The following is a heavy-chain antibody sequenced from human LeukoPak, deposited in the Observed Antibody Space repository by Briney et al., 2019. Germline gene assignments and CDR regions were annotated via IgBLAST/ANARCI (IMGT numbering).Heavy chain of an antibody. V-gene: IGHV4-59*01. Sequence: SETLSLTCTVSGGSISSYYWSWIRQPPGMGLEWIGYIYYSGSTNYNPSLKSRVTISVDTSKNQFSLKLSSVTAADTAVYYCARASSGWLQYYFDYGGQGTLVTVSS. J-gene: IGHJ4*02. CDR2: IYYSGST. CDR3: ARASSGWLQYYFDY. CDR1: GGSISSYY. D-gene: IGHD6-19*01.